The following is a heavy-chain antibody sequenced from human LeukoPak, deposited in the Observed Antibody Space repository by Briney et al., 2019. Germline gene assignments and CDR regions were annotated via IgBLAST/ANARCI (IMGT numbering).Heavy chain of an antibody. CDR1: GFTFSSYA. D-gene: IGHD3-22*01. J-gene: IGHJ4*02. CDR3: AREHDSSGYGFDY. CDR2: ISGSGGST. Sequence: GGSLRLSCAASGFTFSSYAMSWVRQAPGKGLEWVSAISGSGGSTYYADSVKGRFTISRDNAKNSLYLQMNSLRAEDTAVYYCAREHDSSGYGFDYWGQGTLVTVSS. V-gene: IGHV3-23*01.